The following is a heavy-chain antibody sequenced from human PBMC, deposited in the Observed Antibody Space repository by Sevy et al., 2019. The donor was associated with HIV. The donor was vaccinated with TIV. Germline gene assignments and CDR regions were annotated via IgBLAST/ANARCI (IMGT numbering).Heavy chain of an antibody. CDR1: AVSITDYY. CDR2: IHYTGSP. V-gene: IGHV4-59*01. D-gene: IGHD2-2*01. J-gene: IGHJ2*01. Sequence: SETLSLTCTVSAVSITDYYWSWIRQPPGKGLEWIANIHYTGSPNYKPSLQSRVTISVDTSKNQFSLKLNSVTAAETAVYYCARDWGTPAAHYWYFDLWGRGTLVTVSS. CDR3: ARDWGTPAAHYWYFDL.